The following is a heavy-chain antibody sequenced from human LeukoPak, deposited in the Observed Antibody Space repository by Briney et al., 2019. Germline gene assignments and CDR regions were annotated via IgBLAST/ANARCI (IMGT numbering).Heavy chain of an antibody. CDR1: GYTFTSYY. CDR3: AKDRLITMISSAIDY. J-gene: IGHJ4*02. D-gene: IGHD3-22*01. Sequence: GASVKVSCKASGYTFTSYYMHWVRQAPGQGLEWMGIINPSGGSTSYAQKFQGRVTMTRDTSTSTVYMELNSLRAEDTAVYYCAKDRLITMISSAIDYWGQGTLVTVSS. V-gene: IGHV1-46*01. CDR2: INPSGGST.